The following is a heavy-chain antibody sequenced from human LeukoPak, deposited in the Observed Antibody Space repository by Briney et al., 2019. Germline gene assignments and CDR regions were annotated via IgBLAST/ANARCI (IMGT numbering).Heavy chain of an antibody. D-gene: IGHD4-11*01. CDR3: ARDMTTLTTRHFDY. J-gene: IGHJ4*02. V-gene: IGHV1-2*02. Sequence: ASVKVSCKASGYTFTGYYMHWVRQAPGQGLEWMGWINPNSGGTNYAQKFQGRVTMTRDTSISTAYMELSRLTSDDTAVYYCARDMTTLTTRHFDYWGQGTLVTVSA. CDR2: INPNSGGT. CDR1: GYTFTGYY.